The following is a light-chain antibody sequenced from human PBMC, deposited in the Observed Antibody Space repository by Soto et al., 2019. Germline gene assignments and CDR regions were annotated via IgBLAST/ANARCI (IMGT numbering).Light chain of an antibody. CDR3: SSYTSSGTLVV. J-gene: IGLJ2*01. Sequence: QSALTQPASVSGSSGQSITISCTGTSSDIGGYKYVSWYQQHPGKAPKLMIFEVSNRPSGVSNRFSGSKSGNTASLTISGLQADDEADYYCSSYTSSGTLVVFGGGTKLTVL. V-gene: IGLV2-14*01. CDR1: SSDIGGYKY. CDR2: EVS.